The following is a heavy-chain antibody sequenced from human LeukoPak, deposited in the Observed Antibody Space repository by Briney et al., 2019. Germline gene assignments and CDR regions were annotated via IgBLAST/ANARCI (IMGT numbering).Heavy chain of an antibody. CDR1: GSTFSSYW. Sequence: GGSLRLSCAASGSTFSSYWMTWVRQAPGKGLEWVANIKQDGSEKYYVDSMKGRFTISRDNAKNSLYLQMNSLRAEDTAVYYCAKDHDSSSYYHDAFDIWGQGTMVTVSS. J-gene: IGHJ3*02. V-gene: IGHV3-7*01. CDR3: AKDHDSSSYYHDAFDI. D-gene: IGHD3-22*01. CDR2: IKQDGSEK.